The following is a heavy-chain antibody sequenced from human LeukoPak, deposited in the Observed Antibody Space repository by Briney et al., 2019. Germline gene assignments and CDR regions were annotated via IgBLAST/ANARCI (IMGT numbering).Heavy chain of an antibody. CDR3: ARSPTPDHCDY. CDR1: DGSISSYY. Sequence: PSETLSLTCTVSDGSISSYYWSWVRQPPGKGLEWIGYIYYSGNTDYNPSLKSRVTISVDMSKNQFSLKLSSVTAADTAVYYCARSPTPDHCDYWGQGTLVTVSS. CDR2: IYYSGNT. V-gene: IGHV4-59*08. J-gene: IGHJ4*02.